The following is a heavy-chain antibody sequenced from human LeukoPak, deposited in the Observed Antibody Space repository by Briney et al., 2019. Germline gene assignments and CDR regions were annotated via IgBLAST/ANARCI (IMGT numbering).Heavy chain of an antibody. Sequence: GGSLRLSCAASGFTFSNYAMSWVRQVPGKGLVWVSRINNDGSRTTYADSVKGRFTISRDNAKNTVYLQMNSLRAEDTAVYFCTRDKKYYYDSNGMDVWGQGTTVTVTS. V-gene: IGHV3-74*01. CDR3: TRDKKYYYDSNGMDV. CDR1: GFTFSNYA. J-gene: IGHJ6*02. CDR2: INNDGSRT. D-gene: IGHD3-22*01.